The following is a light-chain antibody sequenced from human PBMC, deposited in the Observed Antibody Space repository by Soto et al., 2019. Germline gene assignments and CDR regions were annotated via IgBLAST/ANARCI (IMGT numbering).Light chain of an antibody. CDR2: EAS. CDR3: QQYDNVPLT. V-gene: IGKV1-33*01. Sequence: DIQMTQSPSSLSASVGDRVTITCQASQDITNDLNWYQQKPGKATKVLIYEASNLETGVPSRLSGSGSGTYLTFTISSLQPEDIATYFCQQYDNVPLTFGGGTKVEIK. CDR1: QDITND. J-gene: IGKJ4*01.